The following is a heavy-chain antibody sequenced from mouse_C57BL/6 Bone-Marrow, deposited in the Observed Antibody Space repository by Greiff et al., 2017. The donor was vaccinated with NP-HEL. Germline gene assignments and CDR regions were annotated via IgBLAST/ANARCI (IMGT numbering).Heavy chain of an antibody. J-gene: IGHJ4*01. Sequence: VQLVESGAELARPGASVKLSCKASGYTFTSYGISWVKQRTGQGLEWIGEIYPRSGNTYYNEKFKGKATLTADKSSSTAYMELRSLTSEDSAVYFCARSWGAAMDYWGQGTSVTVSS. CDR2: IYPRSGNT. V-gene: IGHV1-81*01. CDR1: GYTFTSYG. CDR3: ARSWGAAMDY.